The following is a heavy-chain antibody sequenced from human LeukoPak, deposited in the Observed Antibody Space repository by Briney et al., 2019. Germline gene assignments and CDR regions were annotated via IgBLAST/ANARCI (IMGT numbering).Heavy chain of an antibody. CDR1: GFTFSSYG. V-gene: IGHV3-30*19. J-gene: IGHJ4*02. CDR2: ISYDGSDK. Sequence: GGSLRLSCAASGFTFSSYGMHWVRQAPGKGLEWVAVISYDGSDKYYADSVKGRFTISRDNSNNTLYLQMNSLRVEDTAVYYCARRWSFDYWGQGTLVTVSS. D-gene: IGHD6-13*01. CDR3: ARRWSFDY.